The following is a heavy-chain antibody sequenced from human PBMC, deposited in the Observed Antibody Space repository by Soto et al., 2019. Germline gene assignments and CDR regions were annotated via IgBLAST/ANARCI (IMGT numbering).Heavy chain of an antibody. Sequence: QVLLVETGGGVVQPGRSLRLSCAASGFTFRTFGMHWVRQAPGKGPEWLSVIWNDGSKKFYADSVRGRFTISRDNSNNTLYLQMDSLRPEDTAVYYCVTGNQNLFDYWGQGTLVIVSS. CDR3: VTGNQNLFDY. CDR1: GFTFRTFG. CDR2: IWNDGSKK. J-gene: IGHJ4*02. V-gene: IGHV3-33*01. D-gene: IGHD1-1*01.